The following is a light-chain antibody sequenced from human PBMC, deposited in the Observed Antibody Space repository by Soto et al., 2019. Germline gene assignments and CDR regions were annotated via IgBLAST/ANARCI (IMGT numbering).Light chain of an antibody. V-gene: IGKV1-6*01. Sequence: AIQMTQSPSSLSASVGDRVTIICRASQGISNDLGWYQQKPGKAPKLLIYAASSLQSGGPSRFSGSGSGTDFTLTISSLQPEDFATYYGLQEYNYPLLTFGGGTKVEIK. CDR3: LQEYNYPLLT. J-gene: IGKJ4*01. CDR2: AAS. CDR1: QGISND.